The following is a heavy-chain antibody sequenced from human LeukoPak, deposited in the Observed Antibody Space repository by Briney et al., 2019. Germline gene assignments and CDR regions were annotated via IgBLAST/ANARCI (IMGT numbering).Heavy chain of an antibody. CDR3: ARRFDY. CDR1: GGFLSGHY. J-gene: IGHJ4*02. CDR2: IYDSGST. V-gene: IGHV4-59*11. Sequence: SETLSLTCTVSGGFLSGHYWTWIRQPPGKGLEWIGYIYDSGSTTYNPSLKSRVTISVDTSKNQFSLKLSSVTAADTAVYYCARRFDYWGQGTLVTVSS.